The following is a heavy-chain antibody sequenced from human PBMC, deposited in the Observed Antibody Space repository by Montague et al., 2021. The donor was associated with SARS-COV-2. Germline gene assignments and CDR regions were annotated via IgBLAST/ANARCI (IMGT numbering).Heavy chain of an antibody. J-gene: IGHJ5*02. D-gene: IGHD2-2*02. CDR2: INHSGST. CDR3: ASLTLGYCISTSCYSDWFDP. CDR1: VGSVSGYY. Sequence: SETLSLTCAVYVGSVSGYYWGWIRQPPGRGLEWMGEINHSGSTNYNPSLKSRVTISVDTSKNQFSLKLSSVTAADTAVYYCASLTLGYCISTSCYSDWFDPWGQGTLVTVSS. V-gene: IGHV4-34*01.